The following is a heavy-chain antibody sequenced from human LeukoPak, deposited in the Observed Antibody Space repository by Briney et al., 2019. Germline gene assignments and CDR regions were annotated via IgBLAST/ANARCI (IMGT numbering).Heavy chain of an antibody. J-gene: IGHJ3*02. CDR3: ARDLGGTHLTRGRWKHDAFDI. V-gene: IGHV4-4*07. CDR1: GGSTNNYY. Sequence: SGTLSLTCTVSGGSTNNYYWSWIRQPAGKGLEWIGRIYNSGTANYNPSLQSRVTMSIDTSKNQFSLRLTSLTAADTAMYYCARDLGGTHLTRGRWKHDAFDIWGQGTMVAVSS. D-gene: IGHD4-23*01. CDR2: IYNSGTA.